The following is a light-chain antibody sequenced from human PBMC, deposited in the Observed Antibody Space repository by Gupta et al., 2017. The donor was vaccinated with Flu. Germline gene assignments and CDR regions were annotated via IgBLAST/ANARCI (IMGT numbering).Light chain of an antibody. Sequence: QSALTQPPSASGSPGQSVTIPCTGTSSDIGHYNFVSWYQQHPGKAPKLIIYEVNKRPSGVPDRFSGSKSGNTASLTVAGLQAEDEADYYCNSYAGTNNTYVFGTGTKVTVL. V-gene: IGLV2-8*01. J-gene: IGLJ1*01. CDR2: EVN. CDR3: NSYAGTNNTYV. CDR1: SSDIGHYNF.